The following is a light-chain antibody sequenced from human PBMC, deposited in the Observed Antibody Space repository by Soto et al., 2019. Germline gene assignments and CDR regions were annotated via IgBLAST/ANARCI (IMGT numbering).Light chain of an antibody. CDR3: AAWDDSLSGASYV. CDR2: SNN. CDR1: SSNIGSNY. J-gene: IGLJ1*01. V-gene: IGLV1-47*02. Sequence: QSVLTQPPSASGTPGQRVTISCSGSSSNIGSNYVYWYQQLPGTAPKLLIYSNNQRPSGVPDRVSGSKSGTSASLAISGLRSEDEADYYCAAWDDSLSGASYVFGTGTKLTVL.